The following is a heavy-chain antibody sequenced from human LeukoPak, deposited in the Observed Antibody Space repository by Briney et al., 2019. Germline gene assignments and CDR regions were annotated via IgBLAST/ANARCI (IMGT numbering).Heavy chain of an antibody. V-gene: IGHV1-2*06. CDR2: INPNSGGT. Sequence: GASVKVSCKASGYTFTGYYMHWVRQAPGQGLEWMGRINPNSGGTNYAQKFQGRVTMTRDTSISTAYMELSRLRSDDTAVYYCAREGGATIFGVVIISRGFDPWGQGTLVTVSS. CDR3: AREGGATIFGVVIISRGFDP. CDR1: GYTFTGYY. D-gene: IGHD3-3*01. J-gene: IGHJ5*02.